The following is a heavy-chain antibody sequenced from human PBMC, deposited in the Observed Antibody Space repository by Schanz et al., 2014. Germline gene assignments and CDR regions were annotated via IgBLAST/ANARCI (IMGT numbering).Heavy chain of an antibody. CDR1: GGSIRNGPYY. CDR3: ARDIQYHYDTSGPVGAFDI. D-gene: IGHD3-22*01. CDR2: IYFSGAT. Sequence: QVQLQESGPGLVKPSQTLSLTCSVSGGSIRNGPYYWTWIRQHPGKGLEWIGYIYFSGATYINPSLESRVIISVDTSETQFSLKLTSVTAADTAVYYCARDIQYHYDTSGPVGAFDIWGQGTVVTVSS. J-gene: IGHJ3*02. V-gene: IGHV4-31*03.